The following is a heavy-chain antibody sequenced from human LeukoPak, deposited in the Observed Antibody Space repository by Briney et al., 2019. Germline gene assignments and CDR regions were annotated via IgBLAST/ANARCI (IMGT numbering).Heavy chain of an antibody. CDR1: GFTFSSYS. V-gene: IGHV3-21*01. Sequence: GGSLRLSCAASGFTFSSYSMNWVRQAPGKGLEWVSSISSSSSYIYYADSVKGRFTISRDNAKNSLYLQMNSLRAEDTAVYYCAPWDSGDYVSGGGQGTLVTVSS. D-gene: IGHD4-17*01. CDR3: APWDSGDYVSG. J-gene: IGHJ4*02. CDR2: ISSSSSYI.